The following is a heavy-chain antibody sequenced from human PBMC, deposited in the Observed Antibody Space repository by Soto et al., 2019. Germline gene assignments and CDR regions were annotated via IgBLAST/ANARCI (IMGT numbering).Heavy chain of an antibody. CDR2: SYYSGST. J-gene: IGHJ5*02. D-gene: IGHD2-2*01. CDR3: ASGILVVPAATKWFEP. Sequence: NPSVTLSLTCTVSGGSISSGYYYWSLIRQPPGKRLDCIGYSYYSGSTYYNPSLKCRVTISLYTPKNRVSPKLCSVTAADTAVYYCASGILVVPAATKWFEPWGQGNLVTASS. V-gene: IGHV4-30-4*01. CDR1: GGSISSGYYY.